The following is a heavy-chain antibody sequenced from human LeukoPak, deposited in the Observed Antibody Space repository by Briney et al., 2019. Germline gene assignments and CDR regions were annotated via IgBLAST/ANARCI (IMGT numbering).Heavy chain of an antibody. V-gene: IGHV4-34*01. Sequence: SETLSLTYAVYGGSFSGYYWSWIRQPPGKGLEWIGEINHSGSTNYNPSPKSRVTISVDTSKNQFSLKLSSVTAADTAVYYCARLGRGSGSYYNPLFDYMDVWGKGTTVTVSS. CDR1: GGSFSGYY. D-gene: IGHD3-10*01. CDR2: INHSGST. J-gene: IGHJ6*03. CDR3: ARLGRGSGSYYNPLFDYMDV.